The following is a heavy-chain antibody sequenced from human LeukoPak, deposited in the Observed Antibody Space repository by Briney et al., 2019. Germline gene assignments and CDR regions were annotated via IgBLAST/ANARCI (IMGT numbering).Heavy chain of an antibody. V-gene: IGHV4-34*01. CDR3: ARGYYYGSGSQSGLYY. CDR1: GGSFSDYY. Sequence: KPSETLSLTCAVYGGSFSDYYWSWIRQPPGKGLEWIGEINHSGSTNYKLSLKSRVTISGDTSKNQFSLRLSSVTAADTAVYFCARGYYYGSGSQSGLYYWGQGTLVTVSS. CDR2: INHSGST. J-gene: IGHJ4*02. D-gene: IGHD3-10*01.